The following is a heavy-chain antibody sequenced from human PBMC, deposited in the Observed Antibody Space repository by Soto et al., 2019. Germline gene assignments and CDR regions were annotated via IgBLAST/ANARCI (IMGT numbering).Heavy chain of an antibody. V-gene: IGHV1-2*04. CDR2: INPNSGGT. CDR1: GYTFTGYY. D-gene: IGHD3-22*01. CDR3: ARGNHDTVPRYYGMDV. Sequence: ASVKVSCKASGYTFTGYYMHWVRQAPGQGLEWMGWINPNSGGTNYAQKFQGWVTMTRDTSISTAYMELSRLRSDDTAVYYCARGNHDTVPRYYGMDVWGQGTTVTVSS. J-gene: IGHJ6*02.